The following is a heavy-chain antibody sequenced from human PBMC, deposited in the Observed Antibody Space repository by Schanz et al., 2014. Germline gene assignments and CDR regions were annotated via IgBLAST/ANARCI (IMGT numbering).Heavy chain of an antibody. V-gene: IGHV3-30*18. J-gene: IGHJ4*02. Sequence: QVQLVESGGGVVQPGRSLRLSCAASGFTMITYAMHWVRQAPGKGLEWVASINQDGYDKHYVDSVEGRFTISRDNSKNTVYLQMNSLRGEDTAVYYCAKSGDAYLLDYWGQGTLVTVSS. CDR1: GFTMITYA. D-gene: IGHD7-27*01. CDR3: AKSGDAYLLDY. CDR2: INQDGYDK.